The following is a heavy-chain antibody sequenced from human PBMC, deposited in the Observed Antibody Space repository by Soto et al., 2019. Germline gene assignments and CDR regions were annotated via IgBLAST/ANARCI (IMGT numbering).Heavy chain of an antibody. CDR3: ARGVAVATLDY. D-gene: IGHD5-12*01. V-gene: IGHV4-4*02. J-gene: IGHJ4*02. CDR1: SGSISSNNW. CDR2: IYHTGST. Sequence: SETLSLTCAVSSGSISSNNWWSWVRQPPGKGLEWIGEIYHTGSTNYNPSLKSRVTISVDKSKNQFSLKLSSVTAADTAVYYCARGVAVATLDYWGQGTLVTVSS.